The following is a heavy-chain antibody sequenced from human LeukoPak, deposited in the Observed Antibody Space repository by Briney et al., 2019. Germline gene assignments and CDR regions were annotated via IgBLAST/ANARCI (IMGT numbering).Heavy chain of an antibody. CDR3: ARRRIVGSTDDAFDI. J-gene: IGHJ3*02. CDR2: ISSSSSYI. D-gene: IGHD1-26*01. Sequence: PGGSLRLSCAASGFTFSSYSMNWVRQAPGKGLEWVSSISSSSSYIYYADSVKGRFTISRDNSNNTLYLQMNSLRADDTAIYYCARRRIVGSTDDAFDIWGQGTMVTLSS. V-gene: IGHV3-21*01. CDR1: GFTFSSYS.